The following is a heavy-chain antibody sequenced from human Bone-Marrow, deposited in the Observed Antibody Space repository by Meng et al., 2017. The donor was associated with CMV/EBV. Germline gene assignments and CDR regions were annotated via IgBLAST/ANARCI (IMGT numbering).Heavy chain of an antibody. CDR3: ARDGAISQLLEWLLPSYFDS. Sequence: GESLKISCVASGFTFNTYWMSWVRQAPGKGLEWVANIKQDGSEKYYVGSVKGRFTISRDNAKNSLYLQMNSLRVEDTAVYYCARDGAISQLLEWLLPSYFDSWGQGTLVTVSS. V-gene: IGHV3-7*01. CDR1: GFTFNTYW. D-gene: IGHD3-3*01. J-gene: IGHJ4*02. CDR2: IKQDGSEK.